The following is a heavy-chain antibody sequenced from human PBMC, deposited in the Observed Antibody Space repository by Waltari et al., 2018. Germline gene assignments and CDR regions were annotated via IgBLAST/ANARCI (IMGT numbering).Heavy chain of an antibody. CDR3: ARDATGGYDFPYSSGWYPFGY. CDR1: GGSISSHY. D-gene: IGHD6-19*01. J-gene: IGHJ4*02. Sequence: QVQLQESGPGLVKPSETLSLTCTVSGGSISSHYWSWIRQPPGKGLEWIGYTYYSGSTNYNPSLKSRVTISVDTSKNQFSLKLSSVTAADTAVYYCARDATGGYDFPYSSGWYPFGYWGQGTLVTVSS. V-gene: IGHV4-59*11. CDR2: TYYSGST.